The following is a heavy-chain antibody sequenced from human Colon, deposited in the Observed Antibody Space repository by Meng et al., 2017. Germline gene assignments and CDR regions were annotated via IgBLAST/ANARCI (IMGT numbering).Heavy chain of an antibody. V-gene: IGHV4-4*02. Sequence: QAQVQESGPGLVKPSGTLSLTCTVSSGSCSSSNWWTWVRQPPGKGLEWIGEIYHSGNTTYNPSLKSRVTISVDKSKNQFSLKLNSVTAADTAVYFCARRAPLWFGELASFDSWGQGTLVTVSS. CDR3: ARRAPLWFGELASFDS. CDR1: SGSCSSSNW. CDR2: IYHSGNT. J-gene: IGHJ4*02. D-gene: IGHD3-10*01.